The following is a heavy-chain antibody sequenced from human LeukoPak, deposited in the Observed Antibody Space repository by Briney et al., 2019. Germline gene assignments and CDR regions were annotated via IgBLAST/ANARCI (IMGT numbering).Heavy chain of an antibody. V-gene: IGHV1-46*01. Sequence: ASVKVSCEASGYTFTNYYMYWVRHAPGQGLEWMGIINPSGGSTFYAQKFQGRVTMTRDTSTSTVYMELSSLRSEDTAVYYCARVNSGVTDCWGQGSLVTVSS. CDR2: INPSGGST. D-gene: IGHD5-12*01. CDR3: ARVNSGVTDC. CDR1: GYTFTNYY. J-gene: IGHJ4*02.